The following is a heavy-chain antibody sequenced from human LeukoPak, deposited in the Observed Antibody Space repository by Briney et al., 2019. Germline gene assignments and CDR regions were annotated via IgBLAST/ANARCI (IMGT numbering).Heavy chain of an antibody. CDR3: AKDATQTGTTSPLDY. D-gene: IGHD1-7*01. CDR1: GFTFSSYG. V-gene: IGHV3-33*06. J-gene: IGHJ4*02. Sequence: GGSLRLSCAASGFTFSSYGMHWVRRAPGKGLEWVAVIWYDGSNKYYADSVKGRFTISRDNSKNTLYLQMNSLRAEDTAVYYCAKDATQTGTTSPLDYWGQGTLVTVSS. CDR2: IWYDGSNK.